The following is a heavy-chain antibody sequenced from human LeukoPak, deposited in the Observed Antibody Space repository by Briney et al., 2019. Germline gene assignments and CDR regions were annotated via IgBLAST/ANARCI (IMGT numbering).Heavy chain of an antibody. D-gene: IGHD4-23*01. Sequence: SETLSLTCTVSGGSISSYYWTWIRQPPGKGLEWIGYIYYSGSTNYNPSLKSRVTISVDTSKNQFSLKLSSVTVADTAVYYCARQGRGYGGNSDYWGQGTLVTVSS. CDR2: IYYSGST. CDR3: ARQGRGYGGNSDY. V-gene: IGHV4-59*08. CDR1: GGSISSYY. J-gene: IGHJ4*02.